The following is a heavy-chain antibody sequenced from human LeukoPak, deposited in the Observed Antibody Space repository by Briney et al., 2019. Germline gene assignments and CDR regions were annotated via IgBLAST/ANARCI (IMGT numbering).Heavy chain of an antibody. J-gene: IGHJ4*02. CDR2: INPNSGGT. V-gene: IGHV1-2*02. CDR3: ASQLLTGYMPDY. CDR1: GYTFTGYY. D-gene: IGHD3-9*01. Sequence: ASAKVSCKASGYTFTGYYMHWVRQAPGQGREWVGWINPNSGGTNYAQKFQGRVTMTRDTSISTAYMELSRLRSDDTAGYYCASQLLTGYMPDYWGQGTLVTVSS.